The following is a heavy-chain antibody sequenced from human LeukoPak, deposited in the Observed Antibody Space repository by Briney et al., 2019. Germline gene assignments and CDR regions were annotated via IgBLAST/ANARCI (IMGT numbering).Heavy chain of an antibody. CDR2: ISDGSST. D-gene: IGHD3-10*01. CDR1: GFAFSSYS. CDR3: AKQGPRAYYGSGTYADY. V-gene: IGHV3-74*01. Sequence: LPGGSLRLSCAASGFAFSSYSMHWVRQAPGKGLVWVSRISDGSSTTYADSVKGRFNISRDNSKNTLYLQMNSLRAEDTAVYYCAKQGPRAYYGSGTYADYWGQGTLVTVSS. J-gene: IGHJ4*02.